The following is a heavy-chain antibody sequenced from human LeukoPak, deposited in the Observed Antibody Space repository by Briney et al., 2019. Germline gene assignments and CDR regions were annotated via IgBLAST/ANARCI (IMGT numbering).Heavy chain of an antibody. Sequence: ATVKISCKASGYTFTDYYMHWVQQAPGKGLEWMGRVDSEDGETIYAEKFQGRVTITADTSTDTAYMELSSLRSEDTAVYYCATVTTVTPNWFDPWGQGTLVTVSS. CDR1: GYTFTDYY. CDR2: VDSEDGET. V-gene: IGHV1-69-2*01. J-gene: IGHJ5*02. CDR3: ATVTTVTPNWFDP. D-gene: IGHD4-17*01.